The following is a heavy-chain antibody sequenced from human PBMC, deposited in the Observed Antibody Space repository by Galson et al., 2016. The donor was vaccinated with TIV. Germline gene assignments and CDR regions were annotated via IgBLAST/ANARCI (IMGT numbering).Heavy chain of an antibody. J-gene: IGHJ6*02. CDR1: GFAFSTYA. D-gene: IGHD4-11*01. Sequence: SLRLSCAASGFAFSTYAMHWVRQAPGKGLEWVALISYYGSDKYYADSVKGRFTISRDNSKSTLYLQMNNLRAEDTAVYYCARGDYPATVTTYYYYGMDVWGQGTTVTVSS. V-gene: IGHV3-30-3*01. CDR3: ARGDYPATVTTYYYYGMDV. CDR2: ISYYGSDK.